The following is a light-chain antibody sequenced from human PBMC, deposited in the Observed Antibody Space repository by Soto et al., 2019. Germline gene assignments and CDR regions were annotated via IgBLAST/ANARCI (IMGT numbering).Light chain of an antibody. V-gene: IGKV1-17*01. CDR2: AAS. CDR3: LQFGNSYT. Sequence: DIQMTQSPSSLSASVGDRVTITCRASQGIRIDLGWFQQKPGQGLKRLIYAASSLHRGAPSRFSGSGLGTEFTLTISSLQPEDSATYYCLQFGNSYTFGQGTKLEI. CDR1: QGIRID. J-gene: IGKJ2*01.